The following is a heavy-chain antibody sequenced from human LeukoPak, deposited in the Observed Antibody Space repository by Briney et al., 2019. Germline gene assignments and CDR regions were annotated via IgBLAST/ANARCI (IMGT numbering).Heavy chain of an antibody. J-gene: IGHJ5*02. V-gene: IGHV1-69*13. CDR1: GGTFSSYA. Sequence: GASVKVSCKASGGTFSSYAISWVRQAPGQGLEWMGEIIPIFGTANYAQKFQGRVTITADESTSTAYMELSSLRSEDTAVYYCARSDWNDFSWFDPWGQGTLVTVSS. CDR3: ARSDWNDFSWFDP. CDR2: IIPIFGTA. D-gene: IGHD1-1*01.